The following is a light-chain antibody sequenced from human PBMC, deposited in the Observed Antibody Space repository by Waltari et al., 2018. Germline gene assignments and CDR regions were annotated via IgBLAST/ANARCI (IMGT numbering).Light chain of an antibody. CDR1: SGSVSTNFY. CDR2: GTN. J-gene: IGLJ3*02. Sequence: QTVVTQEPSFSVSPGGTVTLTCGLISGSVSTNFYPTWYQQTPGQGPRTLSDGTNPRSAGVPDRFSGSILGNKAALTITGAQADDESDYYCVLYMGSGISVFGGGTKLTVL. CDR3: VLYMGSGISV. V-gene: IGLV8-61*01.